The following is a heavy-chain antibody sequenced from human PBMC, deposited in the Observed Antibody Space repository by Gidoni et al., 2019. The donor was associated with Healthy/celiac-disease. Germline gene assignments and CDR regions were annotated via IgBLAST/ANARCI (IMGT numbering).Heavy chain of an antibody. CDR1: GFSLRTSGVG. V-gene: IGHV2-5*01. CDR3: ALSMAGQWLFPFFDY. Sequence: QITLKEAGHTLVKPTQTRTLTSTFSGFSLRTSGVGVGWIRQPPGKALEWLALIYWNDDKRYSPALKSRITITKDTSKSQVVLTMTNMDPVDAATYYCALSMAGQWLFPFFDYWGQGTLVTVSS. J-gene: IGHJ4*02. D-gene: IGHD3-22*01. CDR2: IYWNDDK.